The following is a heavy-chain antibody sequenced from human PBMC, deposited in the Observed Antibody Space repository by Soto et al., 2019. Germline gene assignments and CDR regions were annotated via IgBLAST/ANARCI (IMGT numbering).Heavy chain of an antibody. D-gene: IGHD4-17*01. J-gene: IGHJ4*02. CDR2: INPSGGST. CDR3: ARDPGTLRAFDY. V-gene: IGHV1-46*03. CDR1: GYTFTSYY. Sequence: EASVTVSCKASGYTFTSYYMHWVRQAPGQGLEWMGIINPSGGSTSYAQKFQGRVTMTRDTSTSTVSMELSSLRSGDTAVYYCARDPGTLRAFDYWGQGTLVTVSS.